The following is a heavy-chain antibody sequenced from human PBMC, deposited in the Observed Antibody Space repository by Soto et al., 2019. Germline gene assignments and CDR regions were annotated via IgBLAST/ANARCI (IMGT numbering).Heavy chain of an antibody. CDR3: ARENPSSDYYYYGMDV. CDR2: INPNSGGT. CDR1: GYTFTGYY. Sequence: ASVKVSCKASGYTFTGYYMHWVRQAPGQGLEWMGWINPNSGGTNYAQKFQGRVTMTRDTSISTAYMELSRLRSDDTAVYYCARENPSSDYYYYGMDVWGQGTTVTV. J-gene: IGHJ6*02. V-gene: IGHV1-2*02. D-gene: IGHD2-2*01.